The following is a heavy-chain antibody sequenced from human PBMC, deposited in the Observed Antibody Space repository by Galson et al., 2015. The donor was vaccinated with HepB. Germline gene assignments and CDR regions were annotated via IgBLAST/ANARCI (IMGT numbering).Heavy chain of an antibody. CDR3: VKDRYCSSTSCLRTYFDY. Sequence: SLRLSCAASGFTFSSYAMHWVRQAPGKGLEYVSAISSNGGSTYYADSVKGGFTISRDNSKNTLYLQMSSLRAEDTAVYYCVKDRYCSSTSCLRTYFDYWGQGTLVTVSS. J-gene: IGHJ4*02. CDR1: GFTFSSYA. CDR2: ISSNGGST. D-gene: IGHD2-2*01. V-gene: IGHV3-64D*06.